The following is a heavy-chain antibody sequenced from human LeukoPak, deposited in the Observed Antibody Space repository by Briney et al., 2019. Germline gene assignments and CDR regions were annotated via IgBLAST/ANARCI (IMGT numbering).Heavy chain of an antibody. V-gene: IGHV5-51*01. CDR3: ARAGTIFGVVTQFDP. D-gene: IGHD3-3*01. J-gene: IGHJ5*02. CDR1: GYSFTSYW. CDR2: IYPGDSDT. Sequence: GESLKISCKGSGYSFTSYWIGWVRQMPGKGLEWMGIIYPGDSDTRYSPSFQGQVTISADKSISTAYLQWSSLKAPDTAMYYCARAGTIFGVVTQFDPWGQGTLVTVSS.